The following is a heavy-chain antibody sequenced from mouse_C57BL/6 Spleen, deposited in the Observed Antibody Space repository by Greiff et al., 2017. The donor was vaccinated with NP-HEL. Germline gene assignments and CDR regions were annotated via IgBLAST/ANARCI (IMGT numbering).Heavy chain of an antibody. CDR3: ARNPLTTVGGFAY. D-gene: IGHD1-1*01. J-gene: IGHJ3*01. V-gene: IGHV1-53*01. CDR1: GYTFTSYW. CDR2: INPSNGGT. Sequence: VQLQQSGTELVKPGASVKLSCKASGYTFTSYWMHWVKQRPGQGLEWIGNINPSNGGTNYNEKFKSKATLTVDKSSSTAYMQLSSLTSEDSAVYYCARNPLTTVGGFAYWGQGTLVTVSA.